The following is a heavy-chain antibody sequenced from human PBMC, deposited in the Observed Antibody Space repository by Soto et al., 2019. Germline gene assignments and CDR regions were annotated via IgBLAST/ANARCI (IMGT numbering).Heavy chain of an antibody. CDR1: GGSVSSGSYY. CDR3: ARCRDGYNPSFDY. J-gene: IGHJ4*02. V-gene: IGHV4-61*01. CDR2: IYYSGST. Sequence: SETLSLTCTVSGGSVSSGSYYWIWTRQPTGKGLEWIGYIYYSGSTNYHTSLKSRVTISVETSKNQFSLKLSSVTAADTAVYYCARCRDGYNPSFDYWGQGTLVTVSS. D-gene: IGHD5-12*01.